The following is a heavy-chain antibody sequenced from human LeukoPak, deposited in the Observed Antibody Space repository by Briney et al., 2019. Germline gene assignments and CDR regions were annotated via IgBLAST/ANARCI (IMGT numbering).Heavy chain of an antibody. J-gene: IGHJ4*02. CDR2: ISYDGSNK. Sequence: PGGSLRLSCAASGFTFSSYGMHWVGQAPGKGLEWVAVISYDGSNKYYADPVKCRFTISRDNSKTTLYLQMNSLRVEDTAVYYCAKDVRALNNYGSGSSGFYWGQGTLVTVSS. CDR3: AKDVRALNNYGSGSSGFY. V-gene: IGHV3-30*18. CDR1: GFTFSSYG. D-gene: IGHD3-10*01.